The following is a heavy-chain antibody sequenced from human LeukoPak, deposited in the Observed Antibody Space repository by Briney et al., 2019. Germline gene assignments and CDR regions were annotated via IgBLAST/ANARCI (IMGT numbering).Heavy chain of an antibody. CDR2: ISHDGNKK. CDR3: AKRDRRGGGDTAMIADY. V-gene: IGHV3-30*18. J-gene: IGHJ4*02. D-gene: IGHD5-18*01. Sequence: PGGSLRLSCAASGFTFSTYGMHWVRQAPAKGLECVALISHDGNKKLYADSLEGRFTISRDNSKNTLILDINSLRDEDTAVYYCAKRDRRGGGDTAMIADYWGQGTLVTVPS. CDR1: GFTFSTYG.